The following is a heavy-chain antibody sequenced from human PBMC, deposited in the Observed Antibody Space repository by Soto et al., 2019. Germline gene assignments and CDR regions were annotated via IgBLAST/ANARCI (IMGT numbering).Heavy chain of an antibody. CDR3: ARVTRTGADTAGLAY. V-gene: IGHV1-69*06. Sequence: GAAVKVSCKASGGTFSSYAISWGRQAPGQGLEWVGGIIPVFGTGIYAQKLQGRVTITADKSTNTAYNELSSLRYEDTAVYFSARVTRTGADTAGLAYWGQGTVGPVS. D-gene: IGHD7-27*01. J-gene: IGHJ4*02. CDR1: GGTFSSYA. CDR2: IIPVFGTG.